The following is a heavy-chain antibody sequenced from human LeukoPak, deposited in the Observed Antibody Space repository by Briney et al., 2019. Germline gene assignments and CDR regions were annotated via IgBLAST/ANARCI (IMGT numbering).Heavy chain of an antibody. Sequence: SETLSLTCTVSGGSISSGSYYWSWIRQPAGKGLEWIGRIYTSGSTNYNPSLKSRVTISVDTSKNQFSLKLSSVTAADTAVYYCARHVYYGSGKFDPWGQGTLVTVSS. CDR1: GGSISSGSYY. V-gene: IGHV4-61*02. D-gene: IGHD3-10*01. J-gene: IGHJ5*02. CDR2: IYTSGST. CDR3: ARHVYYGSGKFDP.